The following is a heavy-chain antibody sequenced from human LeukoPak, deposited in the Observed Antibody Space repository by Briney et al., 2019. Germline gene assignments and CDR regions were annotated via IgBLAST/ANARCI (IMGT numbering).Heavy chain of an antibody. J-gene: IGHJ4*02. CDR3: ARDVNGGY. CDR2: LSGSGNSR. Sequence: GGSLRLSCAASGFTYSSYAMTWVRQSPGQGVEWVSTLSGSGNSRYYADSVQGRFTISRDNFKNTLYLQMNSLRVEDTAVYYCARDVNGGYWGQGTLVTVSS. D-gene: IGHD2-8*01. V-gene: IGHV3-23*01. CDR1: GFTYSSYA.